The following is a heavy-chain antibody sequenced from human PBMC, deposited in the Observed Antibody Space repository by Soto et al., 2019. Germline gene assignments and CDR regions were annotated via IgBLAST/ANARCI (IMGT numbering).Heavy chain of an antibody. Sequence: ASVKVSCAASGFTFISYAMSWVRQAPGKGLEWVSSISESGGSTYYADSVKGRFTVSKDNSKNTLYLQMNSLRAEDTAIYYCAKEGTSGRPFDYWGQGTLVTVSS. J-gene: IGHJ4*02. CDR1: GFTFISYA. CDR2: ISESGGST. V-gene: IGHV3-23*01. CDR3: AKEGTSGRPFDY.